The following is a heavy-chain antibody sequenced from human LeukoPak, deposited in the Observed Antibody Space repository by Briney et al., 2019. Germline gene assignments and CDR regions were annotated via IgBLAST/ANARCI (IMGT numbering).Heavy chain of an antibody. CDR2: IYCSGTT. Sequence: SETLSLTCTVSGASISSGTYYWSWVRQHPGKGLEWIGYIYCSGTTYYNPSLKSRVTISVDTSKNQFSLKLSSVTAADTAVYYCARARREDIVVVVAAGVRGNWFDPWGQGTLVTVSS. CDR1: GASISSGTYY. CDR3: ARARREDIVVVVAAGVRGNWFDP. J-gene: IGHJ5*02. V-gene: IGHV4-31*03. D-gene: IGHD2-15*01.